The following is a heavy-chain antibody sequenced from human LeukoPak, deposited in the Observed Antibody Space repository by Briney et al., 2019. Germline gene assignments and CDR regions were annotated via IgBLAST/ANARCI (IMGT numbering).Heavy chain of an antibody. D-gene: IGHD3-3*01. J-gene: IGHJ4*02. Sequence: SETLSLTCTVSGGSISTYYWSWIRQPAGKGLEWIGRIYSSGSTNYNPSLKSRVTMSVDTSKNQFSLKLGSVTAADTAVYYCARGSTIFGVVNRVDYWGQGTLLTVSS. CDR2: IYSSGST. V-gene: IGHV4-4*07. CDR3: ARGSTIFGVVNRVDY. CDR1: GGSISTYY.